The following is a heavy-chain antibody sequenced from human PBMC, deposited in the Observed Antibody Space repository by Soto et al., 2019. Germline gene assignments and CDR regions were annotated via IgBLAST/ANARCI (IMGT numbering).Heavy chain of an antibody. CDR2: ISYDGSNK. D-gene: IGHD6-6*01. CDR1: GFTFSSYA. V-gene: IGHV3-30-3*01. CDR3: ARDRGTEEYSSSSTKPTLGIEPAGGMDV. J-gene: IGHJ6*02. Sequence: GGSLRLSCAASGFTFSSYAMHWVRQAPGKGLEWVAVISYDGSNKYYADSVKGRFTISRDNSKNTLYLQMNSLRAEDTAVYYCARDRGTEEYSSSSTKPTLGIEPAGGMDVWGQGTTVTVSS.